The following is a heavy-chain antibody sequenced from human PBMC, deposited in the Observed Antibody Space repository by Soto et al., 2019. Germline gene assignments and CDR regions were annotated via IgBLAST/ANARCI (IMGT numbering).Heavy chain of an antibody. CDR2: VFHTGRT. CDR3: AKTTAGRGYFDT. J-gene: IGHJ4*01. D-gene: IGHD4-17*01. Sequence: QVVLQESGPGLLKPSQTLSLTCTVSGESLSGGVDYWSWIRQSSGGGLEWIGYVFHTGRTSYNPSLKSRVTISADTSKNQFSLRLTSLTAADTAVYYCAKTTAGRGYFDTWGHGSPVTVSS. CDR1: GESLSGGVDY. V-gene: IGHV4-31*03.